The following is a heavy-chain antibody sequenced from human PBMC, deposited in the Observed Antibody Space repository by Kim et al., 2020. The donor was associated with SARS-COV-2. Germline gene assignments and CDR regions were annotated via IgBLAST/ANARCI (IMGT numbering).Heavy chain of an antibody. J-gene: IGHJ2*01. V-gene: IGHV3-23*01. D-gene: IGHD2-2*01. Sequence: GGSLRLSCTASGFTFNMYAMNWVRQAPGKGLEWVSVISGRGESTYFADSVKGRFTISRDNSENTLYLQMNSLRAEDTAVYYCARRTSRWYFDLWGRGTLVTVSS. CDR2: ISGRGEST. CDR1: GFTFNMYA. CDR3: ARRTSRWYFDL.